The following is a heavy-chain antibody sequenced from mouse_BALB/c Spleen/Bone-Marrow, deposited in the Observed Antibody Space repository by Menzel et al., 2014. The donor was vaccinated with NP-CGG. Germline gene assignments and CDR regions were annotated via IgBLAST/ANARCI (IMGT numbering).Heavy chain of an antibody. CDR1: GFSLTSYG. J-gene: IGHJ3*01. CDR3: ARTGPSFAY. CDR2: IWSGGST. V-gene: IGHV2-2*02. Sequence: QVQLQQPGPGLVQPSQSLSITCTVSGFSLTSYGVHWVRQSPGKGLEWLGIIWSGGSTDYNAAFISRLSISKDNSKSQVFFKMNSLQPNDTAIYYCARTGPSFAYWGQGTLVTVSA.